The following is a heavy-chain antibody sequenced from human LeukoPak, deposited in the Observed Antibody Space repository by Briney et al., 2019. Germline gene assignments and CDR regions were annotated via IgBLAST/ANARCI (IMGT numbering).Heavy chain of an antibody. D-gene: IGHD5-12*01. V-gene: IGHV3-23*01. CDR2: ISGSGNSK. Sequence: PGGSLRLSCAASGFTFSSYAMSWVRQAPGKGLEWVSSISGSGNSKYYADSVKGRFTISRDNSKNTLYLQMNSLRDTAIYYCAKGRVATPFDYWGQGTLVTVSS. CDR3: AKGRVATPFDY. J-gene: IGHJ4*02. CDR1: GFTFSSYA.